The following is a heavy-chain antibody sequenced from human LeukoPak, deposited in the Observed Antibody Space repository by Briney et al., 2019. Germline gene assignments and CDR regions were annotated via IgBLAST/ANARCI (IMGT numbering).Heavy chain of an antibody. J-gene: IGHJ4*02. Sequence: SETLSLTCAVYGGSFSGYYWSWIRQPPGKGLEWIGEINHSGSTNYNPSLKSRVTISVDTSKNQFSLKLSSVTAADTAVYYCARLRTVTRSSSWLQVRRRFDYWGQGTLVTVSS. CDR3: ARLRTVTRSSSWLQVRRRFDY. D-gene: IGHD6-13*01. V-gene: IGHV4-34*01. CDR2: INHSGST. CDR1: GGSFSGYY.